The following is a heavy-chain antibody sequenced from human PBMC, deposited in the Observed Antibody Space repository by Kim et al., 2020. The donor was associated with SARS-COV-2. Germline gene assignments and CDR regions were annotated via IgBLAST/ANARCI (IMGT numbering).Heavy chain of an antibody. CDR3: EASDY. CDR2: SDSGVRT. Sequence: SDSGVRTHYAESVKGRFTISRDNSKSTLFLQMSSLRAEDTAVYYCEASDYWGQGALVTVSS. J-gene: IGHJ4*02. V-gene: IGHV3-23*01.